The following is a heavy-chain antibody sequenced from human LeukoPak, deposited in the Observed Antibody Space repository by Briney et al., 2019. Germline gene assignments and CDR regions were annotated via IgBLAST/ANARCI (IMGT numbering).Heavy chain of an antibody. V-gene: IGHV4-39*07. CDR1: GGSISSSTYY. Sequence: SETLSLTCTVSGGSISSSTYYWGWIRQPPGKGLEWIGSIYYSGPTYYNPSLKSRVTLSVDTSKNQFSLKLSSVTAADTGVYYCARRYSGGWEYYFDYWGQGTLVTVSS. CDR3: ARRYSGGWEYYFDY. D-gene: IGHD6-19*01. J-gene: IGHJ4*02. CDR2: IYYSGPT.